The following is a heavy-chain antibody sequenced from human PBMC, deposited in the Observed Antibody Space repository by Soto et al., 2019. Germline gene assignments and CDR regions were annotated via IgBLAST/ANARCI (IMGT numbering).Heavy chain of an antibody. CDR3: ARHSEYYDILTGYGPPDY. CDR1: GGSISSYY. D-gene: IGHD3-9*01. J-gene: IGHJ4*02. Sequence: PSETLSLTCTVSGGSISSYYWSWIRQPPGKGLEWIGYIYYSGSTNYNPSLKSRVTISVDTSKNQFSLKLSSVTAADTAVYYCARHSEYYDILTGYGPPDYWGQGTLVTVS. V-gene: IGHV4-59*08. CDR2: IYYSGST.